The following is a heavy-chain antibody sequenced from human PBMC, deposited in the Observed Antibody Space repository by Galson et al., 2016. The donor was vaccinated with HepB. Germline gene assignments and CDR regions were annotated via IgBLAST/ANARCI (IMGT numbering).Heavy chain of an antibody. D-gene: IGHD6-13*01. Sequence: SLRLSCAASGFAFSGYAMAWVRQAPGKGLEWVSGMSDSDDIYYAPTVKGRFTISRDNSKNTVYLQLTSLRAEDTAVCYCAKDKRGHSSAWYWYFDYWGPGTLVRVSS. CDR3: AKDKRGHSSAWYWYFDY. CDR1: GFAFSGYA. J-gene: IGHJ4*02. V-gene: IGHV3-23*01. CDR2: MSDSDDI.